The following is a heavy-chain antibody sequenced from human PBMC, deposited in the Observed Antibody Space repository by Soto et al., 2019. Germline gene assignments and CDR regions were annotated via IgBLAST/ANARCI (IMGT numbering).Heavy chain of an antibody. CDR1: GGSISSSSYY. V-gene: IGHV4-39*07. D-gene: IGHD3-10*01. Sequence: KPSETLSLTCTVSGGSISSSSYYWGWIRQPPGKGLEWIGSIYYSGSTYYNPSLKSRVTISVDTSKNQFSLKLSSVTAADTAVYYCARGRGGGSGSYSPFWFDYWGQGTLVTVSS. CDR2: IYYSGST. CDR3: ARGRGGGSGSYSPFWFDY. J-gene: IGHJ4*02.